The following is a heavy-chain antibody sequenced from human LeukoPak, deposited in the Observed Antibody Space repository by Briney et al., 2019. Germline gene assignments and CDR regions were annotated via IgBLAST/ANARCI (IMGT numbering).Heavy chain of an antibody. J-gene: IGHJ3*02. CDR3: ARATVVAGYCTTTRCYKPFDI. Sequence: ASVKVSCKASRYTFTGYYMHWVRQAPGQGLEWMGWINPNSGGTNYPQKFQGRVTMTRDTSISTAYMELSRLRSDDTAVYFCARATVVAGYCTTTRCYKPFDIWGQGTMVTVSP. CDR2: INPNSGGT. D-gene: IGHD2-2*02. CDR1: RYTFTGYY. V-gene: IGHV1-2*02.